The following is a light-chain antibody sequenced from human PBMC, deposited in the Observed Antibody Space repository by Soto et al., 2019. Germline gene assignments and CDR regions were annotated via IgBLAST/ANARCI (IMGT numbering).Light chain of an antibody. CDR3: QQYDRYSPWT. V-gene: IGKV1-5*01. Sequence: DIQMTQSPSALSASVGDRATITCRASQSISSWLAWYQQKPGKAPKLLIYDASTLQSGVPSRYSGSGSGTEFTLTISNLQPDDFATYYCQQYDRYSPWTFGQGTKVEIK. CDR2: DAS. CDR1: QSISSW. J-gene: IGKJ1*01.